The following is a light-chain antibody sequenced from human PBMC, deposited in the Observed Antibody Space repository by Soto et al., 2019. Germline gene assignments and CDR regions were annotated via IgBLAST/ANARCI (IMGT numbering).Light chain of an antibody. V-gene: IGLV2-14*01. CDR2: EVN. CDR3: SSYATNNPLL. Sequence: QSVLTQPASVSGSPGQSITISCTGTSSDIGAYDSVSWYQQHPGKAPKLVIYEVNNRPSGISDHFSGSKSGNTASLTISGLQTEDEADYYCSSYATNNPLLFGGGTKLTVL. CDR1: SSDIGAYDS. J-gene: IGLJ2*01.